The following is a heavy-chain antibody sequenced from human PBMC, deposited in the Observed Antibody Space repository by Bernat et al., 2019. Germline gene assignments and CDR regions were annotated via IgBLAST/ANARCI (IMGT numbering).Heavy chain of an antibody. Sequence: EVQLVESGGGVVRPGGSLRLSCAASGFTFDDYGMSWVRQAPGKGLEWVSGINWNGGSTGYADSVKGRFTISRDNAKSSLYLQMNSLRAEDTALYYCATYDFWSGYPAIGAFDIWGQGTMVTVSS. V-gene: IGHV3-20*04. D-gene: IGHD3-3*01. J-gene: IGHJ3*02. CDR1: GFTFDDYG. CDR2: INWNGGST. CDR3: ATYDFWSGYPAIGAFDI.